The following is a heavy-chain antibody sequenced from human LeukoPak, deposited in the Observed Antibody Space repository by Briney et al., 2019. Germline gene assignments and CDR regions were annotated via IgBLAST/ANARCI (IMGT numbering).Heavy chain of an antibody. CDR2: INHSGST. V-gene: IGHV4-34*01. J-gene: IGHJ6*03. CDR3: ARRGIAAAGTRQYYYYYMTS. D-gene: IGHD6-13*01. Sequence: SETLSLTCAVYGGSFSGYYWSWIRQPPGKGLEWIGEINHSGSTNYNPSLKSRVTISVDTSKNQFSLKLSSVTAADTAVYYCARRGIAAAGTRQYYYYYMTSGAEGPRSPSP. CDR1: GGSFSGYY.